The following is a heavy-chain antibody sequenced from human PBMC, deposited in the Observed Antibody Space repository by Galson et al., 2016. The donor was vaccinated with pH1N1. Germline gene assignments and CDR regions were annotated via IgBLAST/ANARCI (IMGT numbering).Heavy chain of an antibody. CDR2: IYWDDDK. CDR3: AHREVMITNAFDV. Sequence: PALVTPTQTLTLTCTFSGFSVRSSGMGVGWIRQPPGKALEWLALIYWDDDKRYSPSLTSRLTITKDTSKNQEVLTMTNMDPVDTATYYCAHREVMITNAFDVWGPGTMVTVSS. J-gene: IGHJ3*01. V-gene: IGHV2-5*02. CDR1: GFSVRSSGMG. D-gene: IGHD3-16*01.